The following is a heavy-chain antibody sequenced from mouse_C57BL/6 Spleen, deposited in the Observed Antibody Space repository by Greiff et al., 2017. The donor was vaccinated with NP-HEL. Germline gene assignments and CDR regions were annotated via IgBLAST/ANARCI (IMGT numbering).Heavy chain of an antibody. CDR1: GYTFTSYT. CDR2: INPSSGYT. Sequence: VQLQQSGAELARPGASVKMSCKASGYTFTSYTMHWVKQRPGQGLEWIGYINPSSGYTKYNQKFKDKATLTADKSSSTAYMQLSSLTSEDSAVYYCAREELGPGFAYWGQGTLVTVSA. V-gene: IGHV1-4*01. D-gene: IGHD4-1*01. J-gene: IGHJ3*01. CDR3: AREELGPGFAY.